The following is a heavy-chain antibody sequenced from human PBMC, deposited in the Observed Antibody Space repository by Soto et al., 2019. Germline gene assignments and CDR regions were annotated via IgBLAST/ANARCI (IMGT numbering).Heavy chain of an antibody. CDR3: ARGRCNSGVCYGFDY. Sequence: GGSLRLSCAASGFTFSSYATAWVRQAPGKGLEWVSTISSSGDRTYYADSVRGRFTISRDNSKNTLYLQMNSPRAEDTAVYYCARGRCNSGVCYGFDYWGQGTLVTVSS. V-gene: IGHV3-23*01. D-gene: IGHD2-8*01. CDR1: GFTFSSYA. J-gene: IGHJ4*02. CDR2: ISSSGDRT.